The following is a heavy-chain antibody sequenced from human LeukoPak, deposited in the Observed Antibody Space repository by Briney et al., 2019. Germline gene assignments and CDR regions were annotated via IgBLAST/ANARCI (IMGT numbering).Heavy chain of an antibody. CDR3: ARDLLRDSSGLDAFDI. V-gene: IGHV1-18*01. CDR2: ISAYNGNT. Sequence: ASVNVSFKASGYTFTIYGISWVRQAPGPGLEWMGWISAYNGNTNYEQKLQGRVTITTDTSTSTAYMELRSLRSDDTAVYYCARDLLRDSSGLDAFDIWGQGTMVSVSS. D-gene: IGHD3-22*01. J-gene: IGHJ3*02. CDR1: GYTFTIYG.